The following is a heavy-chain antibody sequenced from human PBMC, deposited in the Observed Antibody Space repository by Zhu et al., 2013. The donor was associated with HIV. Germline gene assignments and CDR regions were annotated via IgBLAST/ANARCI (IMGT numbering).Heavy chain of an antibody. V-gene: IGHV4-4*02. J-gene: IGHJ5*02. CDR3: ARGPAVWAEKRYFDWLFQDWFDP. CDR2: IYHSGST. Sequence: VQLQESGPGLVKPSGTLSLTCAVSGGSISSSNWWSWVRQPPGKGLEWIGEIYHSGSTNYNPSLKSRVTISVDTSKNQFSLKLSSVTAADTAVYYCARGPAVWAEKRYFDWLFQDWFDPWGQGTLVTVSS. CDR1: GGSISSSNW. D-gene: IGHD3-9*01.